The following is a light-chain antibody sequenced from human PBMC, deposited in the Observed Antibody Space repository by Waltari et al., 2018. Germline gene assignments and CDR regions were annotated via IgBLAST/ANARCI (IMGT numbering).Light chain of an antibody. J-gene: IGKJ1*01. CDR2: GAS. CDR1: QSISRS. Sequence: IMLTQSPGTLSLSPGERATLSCRASQSISRSLAWYQQKPGQAPRRLIYGASTRATGIPDRFSGSGSGTDFSLTISGLEPEDSAVYYCQHHFRLPATFGQGTKVEIK. CDR3: QHHFRLPAT. V-gene: IGKV3-20*01.